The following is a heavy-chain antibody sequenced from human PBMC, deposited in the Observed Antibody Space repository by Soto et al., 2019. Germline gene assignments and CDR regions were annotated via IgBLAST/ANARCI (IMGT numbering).Heavy chain of an antibody. CDR2: MNPNSGNT. CDR3: ASDLAYRGWYLV. Sequence: QVQLVQSRAEVKKPGASVKVSCKASGYTFTSYDINWVRQATGQGLEWMGWMNPNSGNTGYAQKFQGRVTMTRNTSISTAYMELSSLRSEDTAVYYCASDLAYRGWYLVWGQGTLVTVSS. CDR1: GYTFTSYD. J-gene: IGHJ4*02. V-gene: IGHV1-8*01. D-gene: IGHD6-19*01.